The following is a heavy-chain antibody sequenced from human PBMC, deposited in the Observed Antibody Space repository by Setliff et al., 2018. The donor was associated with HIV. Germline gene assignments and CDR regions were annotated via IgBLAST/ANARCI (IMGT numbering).Heavy chain of an antibody. D-gene: IGHD3-9*01. Sequence: GGSLRLSCVGSGFTFKTYSMNWVRQAPGKGLEWLSYIKTDGGTIYDADSVKGRFTISRDNAKNSLYLQMNSLRAEDTAVYFCVRYRRDYLDFLTGYYGRDYWGQGTQVTVSS. CDR2: IKTDGGTI. CDR3: VRYRRDYLDFLTGYYGRDY. V-gene: IGHV3-48*04. CDR1: GFTFKTYS. J-gene: IGHJ4*02.